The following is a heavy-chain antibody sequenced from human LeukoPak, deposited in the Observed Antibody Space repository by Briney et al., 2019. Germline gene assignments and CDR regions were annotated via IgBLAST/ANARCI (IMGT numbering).Heavy chain of an antibody. D-gene: IGHD3-22*01. CDR2: IIDSGDVT. J-gene: IGHJ4*02. CDR3: AKPPYYDSSGYKSYFDY. Sequence: NPGGSLRLSCEASGFTFNIYAMSWVRQAPGKGLEWVSAIIDSGDVTYYADSVKGRFTISRDNSKNTLYLQMNSLRAEDTAVYYCAKPPYYDSSGYKSYFDYWGQGTLVTVSS. CDR1: GFTFNIYA. V-gene: IGHV3-23*01.